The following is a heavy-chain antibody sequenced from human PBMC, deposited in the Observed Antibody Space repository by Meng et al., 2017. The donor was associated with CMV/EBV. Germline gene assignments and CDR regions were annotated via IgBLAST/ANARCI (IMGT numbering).Heavy chain of an antibody. CDR3: ARMPRDGYNYIDY. V-gene: IGHV1-69*12. CDR2: IIPIFGTA. CDR1: GGTSSSYA. D-gene: IGHD5-24*01. Sequence: QAPVVQSGGEGKKPGSSGKAACKCSGGTSSSYAISWVRQAPGQGLEWMGGIIPIFGTANYAQKFQGRVTITADESTSTAYMELSSLRSEDTAVYYCARMPRDGYNYIDYWGQGTLVTVSS. J-gene: IGHJ4*02.